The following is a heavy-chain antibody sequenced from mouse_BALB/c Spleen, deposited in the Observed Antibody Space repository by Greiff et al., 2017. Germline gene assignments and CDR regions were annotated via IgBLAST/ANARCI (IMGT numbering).Heavy chain of an antibody. CDR2: ISSGGST. J-gene: IGHJ4*01. V-gene: IGHV5-6-5*01. Sequence: EVKVEESGGGLVKPGGSLKLSCAASGFTFSSYAMSWVRQTPEKRLEWVASISSGGSTYYPDSVKGRFTISRDNARNILYLQMSSLRSEDTAMYYCARDYVGAMDYWGQGTSVTVSS. D-gene: IGHD1-1*01. CDR1: GFTFSSYA. CDR3: ARDYVGAMDY.